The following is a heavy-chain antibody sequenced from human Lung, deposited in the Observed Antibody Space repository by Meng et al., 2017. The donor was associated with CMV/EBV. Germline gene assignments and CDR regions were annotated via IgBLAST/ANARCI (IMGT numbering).Heavy chain of an antibody. J-gene: IGHJ5*02. V-gene: IGHV4-34*01. CDR2: INHSGST. CDR3: ARGRRGGFLEWLLSGNWFDP. D-gene: IGHD3-3*01. CDR1: GGSFSGYY. Sequence: GSLRLXXAVYGGSFSGYYWSWIRQPPGKGLEWIGEINHSGSTNYNPSLKSRVTISVDTSKNQFSLKLSSVTAADTAVYYCARGRRGGFLEWLLSGNWFDPWGQGTLVTVSS.